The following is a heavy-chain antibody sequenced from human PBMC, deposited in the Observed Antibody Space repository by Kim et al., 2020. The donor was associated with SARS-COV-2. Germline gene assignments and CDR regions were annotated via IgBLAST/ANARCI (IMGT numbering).Heavy chain of an antibody. CDR1: GFTFKTYA. J-gene: IGHJ4*02. D-gene: IGHD6-13*01. Sequence: GGSLRLSCEASGFTFKTYAMTWVRQAPGKGLEWVSTISGSGGTTNYADSVKGRFTISRDNSKNTLFLQMHSLRAEDTAVYYCTKVMSSWTRCFDYWGQGTLVTVSS. CDR2: ISGSGGTT. CDR3: TKVMSSWTRCFDY. V-gene: IGHV3-23*01.